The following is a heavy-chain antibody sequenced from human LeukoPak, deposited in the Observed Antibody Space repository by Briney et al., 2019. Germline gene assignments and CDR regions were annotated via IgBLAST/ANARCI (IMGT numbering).Heavy chain of an antibody. V-gene: IGHV1-2*06. CDR3: ARDDYDFWSGYYIYFDY. CDR1: GYTFTGYY. CDR2: INPNSGGT. J-gene: IGHJ4*02. D-gene: IGHD3-3*01. Sequence: ASVKVSCKASGYTFTGYYMHWVRQAPGQGLVWMGRINPNSGGTNYAQKLQGRVTMTRDTSISTAYMELSRLRSDDTAVYYCARDDYDFWSGYYIYFDYWGQGTLVTVSS.